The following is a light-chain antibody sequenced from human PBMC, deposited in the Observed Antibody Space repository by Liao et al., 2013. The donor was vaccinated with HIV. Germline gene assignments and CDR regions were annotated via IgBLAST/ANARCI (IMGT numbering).Light chain of an antibody. Sequence: SYVLTQTPSVSVAPGKTARITCGGNSVGSKSVHWYQQKPGQAPVLVIYYDNDRPSGIPERFSGSNSGNTATLTISGTQAMDEADYYCQAWDSSTYVVFGGGTKLTVL. J-gene: IGLJ2*01. CDR2: YDN. V-gene: IGLV3-21*01. CDR1: SVGSKS. CDR3: QAWDSSTYVV.